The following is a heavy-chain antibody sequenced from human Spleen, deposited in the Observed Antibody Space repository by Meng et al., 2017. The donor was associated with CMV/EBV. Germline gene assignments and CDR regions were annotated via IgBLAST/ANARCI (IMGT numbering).Heavy chain of an antibody. J-gene: IGHJ5*02. CDR2: IWYDGSNK. D-gene: IGHD2-2*01. CDR1: GFTFSSYG. V-gene: IGHV3-33*01. CDR3: ARDMAQVVPAAPLFDP. Sequence: GGSLRLSCAASGFTFSSYGMHWVRQAPGKGLEWVAVIWYDGSNKYYADSVKGRFTISRDNSKNTLYLQMNSLRAEDTAVYYCARDMAQVVPAAPLFDPWGQGTLVTVSS.